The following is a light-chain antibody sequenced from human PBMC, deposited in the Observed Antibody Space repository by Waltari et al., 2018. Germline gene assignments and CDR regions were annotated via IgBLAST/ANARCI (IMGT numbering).Light chain of an antibody. CDR2: RNN. V-gene: IGLV1-47*01. J-gene: IGLJ1*01. CDR1: SSNIGRNY. CDR3: AAWDDSLSRLV. Sequence: QSVLTQPPSASGTPGQRVTISCSGSSSNIGRNYVCWYQQLPGAAPKLLIYRNNQRPSGVPDLFSGSKSGTSASLAISELRSEDEAVYYCAAWDDSLSRLVFGAGTTVTIL.